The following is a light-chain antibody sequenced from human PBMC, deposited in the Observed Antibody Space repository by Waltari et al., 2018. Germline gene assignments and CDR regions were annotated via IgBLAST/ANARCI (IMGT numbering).Light chain of an antibody. J-gene: IGLJ1*01. CDR2: EVS. CDR3: SSYTTSSAPGV. Sequence: QSALTQPASVSGSPGQSITISCPGTDSDVGAYDFVSWYQQHPGKAPHLIIYEVSNRPSGISNRFSASKSGNPASLTISGLQAEDEADYYCSSYTTSSAPGVFGTGTRVTVL. V-gene: IGLV2-14*01. CDR1: DSDVGAYDF.